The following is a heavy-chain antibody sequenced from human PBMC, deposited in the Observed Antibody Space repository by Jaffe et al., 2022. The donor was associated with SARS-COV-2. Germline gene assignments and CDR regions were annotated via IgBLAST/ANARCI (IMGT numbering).Heavy chain of an antibody. CDR3: ASPYYYDSSGQPAYHAFDI. V-gene: IGHV5-51*01. CDR2: IYPGDSDT. D-gene: IGHD3-22*01. J-gene: IGHJ3*02. Sequence: EVQLVQSGAEVKKPGESLKISCKGSGYSFTSYWIGWVRQMPGKGLEWMGIIYPGDSDTRYSPSFQGQVTISADKSISTAYLQWSSLKASDTAMYYCASPYYYDSSGQPAYHAFDIWGQGTMVTVSS. CDR1: GYSFTSYW.